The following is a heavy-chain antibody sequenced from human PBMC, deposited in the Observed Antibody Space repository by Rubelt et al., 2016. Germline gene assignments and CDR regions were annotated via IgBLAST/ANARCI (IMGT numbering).Heavy chain of an antibody. Sequence: QVQLQESGPGLVKPSETLSLICTVSDYSISSGYYWGWIRQPPGEGLEWIGSIYHSGGTYYNPSLKTRITISGDTSKNQPALKGTTLTASDTAVYFCARRTNYGENVGYLWGQGTLVTVSS. D-gene: IGHD4-17*01. CDR1: DYSISSGYY. CDR2: IYHSGGT. CDR3: ARRTNYGENVGYL. V-gene: IGHV4-38-2*02. J-gene: IGHJ5*02.